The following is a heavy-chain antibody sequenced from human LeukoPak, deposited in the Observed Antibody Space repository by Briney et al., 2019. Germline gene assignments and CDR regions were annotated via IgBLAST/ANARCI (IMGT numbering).Heavy chain of an antibody. CDR1: GFTFSSYW. Sequence: PGGSLRLSCAASGFTFSSYWMHWVRQAPGKGLAWVSRINSDGSSTSYADSVKGRFTISRDNAKNTLYLQMNSLRAEDTAVYYCARVDDFWSGYYFNFDYWGQGTLVTVSS. D-gene: IGHD3-3*01. CDR2: INSDGSST. J-gene: IGHJ4*02. V-gene: IGHV3-74*01. CDR3: ARVDDFWSGYYFNFDY.